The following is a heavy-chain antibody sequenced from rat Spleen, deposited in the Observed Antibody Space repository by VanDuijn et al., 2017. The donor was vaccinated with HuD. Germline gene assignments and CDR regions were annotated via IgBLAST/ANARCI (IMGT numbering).Heavy chain of an antibody. CDR3: TREETLYWYFDF. V-gene: IGHV5-17*01. Sequence: EVQLVESGGGLVQPGRPLKLSCSASGFTFSDYTMTWVRQAPKKGLEWVAAIVDDGSNTFYRDSVKGRFTISRNNAKSTLYLQVDSLRSEDSATYYCTREETLYWYFDFWGPGTMVTVSS. CDR2: IVDDGSNT. D-gene: IGHD3-4*01. CDR1: GFTFSDYT. J-gene: IGHJ1*01.